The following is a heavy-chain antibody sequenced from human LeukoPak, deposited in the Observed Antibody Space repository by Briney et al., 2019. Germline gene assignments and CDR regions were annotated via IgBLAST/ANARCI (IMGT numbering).Heavy chain of an antibody. CDR2: ISGGGDAT. J-gene: IGHJ4*02. CDR3: AKGSKLRFLEWLLSNYFDY. D-gene: IGHD3-3*01. Sequence: GGSLRLSCAASDFSFITYAMSWVRQAPGKGLEWVSPISGGGDATYYADSVKGRFTISRYNAKSPLYLQINGLRAEETAIYYCAKGSKLRFLEWLLSNYFDYWGQGTLVTVSS. V-gene: IGHV3-23*01. CDR1: DFSFITYA.